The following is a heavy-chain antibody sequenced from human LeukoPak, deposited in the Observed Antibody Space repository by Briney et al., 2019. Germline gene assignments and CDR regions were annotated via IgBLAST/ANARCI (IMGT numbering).Heavy chain of an antibody. CDR3: TREGQMAY. D-gene: IGHD5-24*01. V-gene: IGHV3-7*01. CDR2: IKQDGIAK. CDR1: GFIFRSYW. J-gene: IGHJ4*02. Sequence: GGSLRLSCAASGFIFRSYWMNWVRQAPGKGLEWVANIKQDGIAKYYVDSVKGRFTISKDNAKNSLYLQMNSLRVEDTAVYYCTREGQMAYWGQGTLVTVSS.